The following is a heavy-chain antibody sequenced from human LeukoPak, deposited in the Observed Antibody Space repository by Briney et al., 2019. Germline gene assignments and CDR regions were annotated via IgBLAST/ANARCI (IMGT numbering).Heavy chain of an antibody. CDR3: ARVEILGFCSTTSCYAVFAP. CDR1: GFTFSSYG. Sequence: GGSLRLSCAASGFTFSSYGMHWVRQAPGKGLEWVANIKQDGSEIYSVDSVKGRFTFSRDNAKNSLYLQMNSLRAEDTAVYYCARVEILGFCSTTSCYAVFAPWGQGTLVTVSS. D-gene: IGHD2-2*01. J-gene: IGHJ5*02. V-gene: IGHV3-7*01. CDR2: IKQDGSEI.